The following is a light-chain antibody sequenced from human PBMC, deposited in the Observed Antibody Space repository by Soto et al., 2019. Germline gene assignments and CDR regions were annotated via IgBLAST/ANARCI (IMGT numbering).Light chain of an antibody. CDR2: GAS. Sequence: IQLTQSPSSLSASVGDRVTITCRASQGINKFLAWYQQRPWKAPQLLVYGASTLQSGVPSRFSGSGSGTDFTLTISSLQPEDFATYYCQQLTNFRFTFGQGTKLDIK. CDR1: QGINKF. CDR3: QQLTNFRFT. V-gene: IGKV1-9*01. J-gene: IGKJ2*01.